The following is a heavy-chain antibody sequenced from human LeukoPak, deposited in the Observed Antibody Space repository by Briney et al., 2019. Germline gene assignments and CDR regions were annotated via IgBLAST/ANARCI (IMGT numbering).Heavy chain of an antibody. CDR1: GYTFTGYY. J-gene: IGHJ4*02. Sequence: GASVKVSCKASGYTFTGYYMHWVRQAPGQGLEWMGWINPNRGGTNYAQKFQGRVTMTRDTFISTAYMELSRLRSDDTAVYYCARDRANWGFDYWGQGTLVTVSS. CDR3: ARDRANWGFDY. D-gene: IGHD7-27*01. CDR2: INPNRGGT. V-gene: IGHV1-2*02.